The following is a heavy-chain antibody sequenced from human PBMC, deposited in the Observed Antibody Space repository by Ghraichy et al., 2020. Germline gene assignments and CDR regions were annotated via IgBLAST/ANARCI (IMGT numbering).Heavy chain of an antibody. CDR3: ARDAVPSATKYGLDG. J-gene: IGHJ6*02. D-gene: IGHD2-2*01. Sequence: SETLSLTCTVSGGSISSYYWNWIRQPPGKGLEWIGYIYYSGSTNYNSSLKSRVTISVDPSKNQFSLKLSSVTAADTAVYYCARDAVPSATKYGLDGWGQGTTVTVSS. CDR2: IYYSGST. V-gene: IGHV4-59*01. CDR1: GGSISSYY.